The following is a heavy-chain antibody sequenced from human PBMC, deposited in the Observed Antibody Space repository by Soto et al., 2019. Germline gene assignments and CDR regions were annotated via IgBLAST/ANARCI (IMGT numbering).Heavy chain of an antibody. CDR1: GGSVSGGSYY. CDR2: IYYSGST. J-gene: IGHJ5*02. V-gene: IGHV4-61*01. D-gene: IGHD3-9*01. Sequence: SETLSLTCTVSGGSVSGGSYYWSWIGQPPGKGLEWIGYIYYSGSTNYNPSLKSRVTISVDTSKNQFSLKLSSVTAADTAVYYCARVTVPYYDILTGYYVIDPWGQGTLVTVSS. CDR3: ARVTVPYYDILTGYYVIDP.